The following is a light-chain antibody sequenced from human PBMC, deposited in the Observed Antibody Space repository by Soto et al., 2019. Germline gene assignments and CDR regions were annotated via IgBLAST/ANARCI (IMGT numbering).Light chain of an antibody. CDR1: SSVVRGYNY. J-gene: IGLJ3*02. CDR3: SSYTSSNTWV. Sequence: QSVLTQPASVSGSPGQSITISCTGTSSVVRGYNYVSWYQQHPGKAPKLLIYEVSNRPSGVSNRFSGSKSGNTASLTISGLQADDEADYYCSSYTSSNTWVFGGGTKLTVL. CDR2: EVS. V-gene: IGLV2-14*01.